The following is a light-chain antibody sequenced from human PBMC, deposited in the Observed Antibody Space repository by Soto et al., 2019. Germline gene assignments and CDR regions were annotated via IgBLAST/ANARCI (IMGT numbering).Light chain of an antibody. V-gene: IGKV3-11*01. J-gene: IGKJ4*01. CDR1: QSVNNF. CDR3: QQRSNWAPAHS. CDR2: DAS. Sequence: EVGLTQSPATLSLSPGNRATLSCRPSQSVNNFLACDQQKPGQTPRLLIYDASKRATRIPGRFSVSGSGTDFTLSMRSLEHEDFEGSDCQQRSNWAPAHSLGGGTKVDTK.